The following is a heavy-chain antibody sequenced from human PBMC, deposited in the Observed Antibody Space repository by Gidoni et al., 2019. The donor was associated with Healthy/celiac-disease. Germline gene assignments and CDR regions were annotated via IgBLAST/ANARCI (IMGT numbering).Heavy chain of an antibody. Sequence: EVQLVESGGGLVKPGGSLRLSCAASGFTFSSYSMNWFRQAPGKGLEWVSSISSSSSYIYYADSVKGRLTISRDNAKNSLYLQMNSLRAEDTAVYYCARIYCSSTSCYGGNYYYYGMDVWGQGTTVTVSS. CDR1: GFTFSSYS. J-gene: IGHJ6*02. CDR3: ARIYCSSTSCYGGNYYYYGMDV. V-gene: IGHV3-21*01. D-gene: IGHD2-2*01. CDR2: ISSSSSYI.